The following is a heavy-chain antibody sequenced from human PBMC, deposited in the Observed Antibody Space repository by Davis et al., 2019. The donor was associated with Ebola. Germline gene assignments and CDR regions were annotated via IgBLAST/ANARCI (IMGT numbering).Heavy chain of an antibody. CDR1: GFTFSSYA. V-gene: IGHV3-23*01. CDR2: ISGSGGST. J-gene: IGHJ4*02. Sequence: PGGSLRLSCAAPGFTFSSYAMSWVRQAPGKGLEWVSAISGSGGSTYYADSVKGRFTISRDNSKNTLYLQMNSLRAEDTAVYYCATSPIVVIITTYYWGQGTLVTVSS. D-gene: IGHD3-22*01. CDR3: ATSPIVVIITTYY.